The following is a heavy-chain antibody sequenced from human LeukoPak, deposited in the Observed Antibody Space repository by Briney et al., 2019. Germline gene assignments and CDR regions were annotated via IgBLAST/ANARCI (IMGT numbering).Heavy chain of an antibody. CDR2: ISWNSGSI. V-gene: IGHV3-9*01. J-gene: IGHJ4*02. Sequence: GGSLRLSCAASGFTFDDYAMHWVRQAPGKGLEWVSGISWNSGSIGYADSVKGRFTISRDNAKNTLYLQMNSLRAEDTAVFYCARAHIGDYGSFDFWGQGALVTISS. CDR1: GFTFDDYA. D-gene: IGHD4-17*01. CDR3: ARAHIGDYGSFDF.